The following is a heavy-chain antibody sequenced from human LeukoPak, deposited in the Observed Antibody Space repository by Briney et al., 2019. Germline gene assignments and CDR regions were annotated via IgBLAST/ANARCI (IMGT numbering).Heavy chain of an antibody. CDR1: GFTVSSYS. J-gene: IGHJ5*02. CDR3: VRGYSYGWFDP. V-gene: IGHV3-23*01. D-gene: IGHD5-18*01. CDR2: ISGSGGST. Sequence: PGGSLRLSCAASGFTVSSYSMNWVRQAPGKGLGWVSAISGSGGSTHYADSVKGRFTISRDNSKNTLYLQMNSLRADDTAVYYCVRGYSYGWFDPWGQGTLVTVSS.